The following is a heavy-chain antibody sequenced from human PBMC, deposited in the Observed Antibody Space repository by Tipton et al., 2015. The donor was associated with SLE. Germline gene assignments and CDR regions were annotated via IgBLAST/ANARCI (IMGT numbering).Heavy chain of an antibody. D-gene: IGHD6-13*01. V-gene: IGHV3-23*01. CDR3: AREWTNSWYPLDY. CDR2: ISGSGGST. J-gene: IGHJ4*02. Sequence: SLRLSCAASGFTFSSYAMSWVRQAPGKGLEWVSAISGSGGSTYYADSVKGRFTISRDNSKNTLYLQMNSLRAEDTAVYYCAREWTNSWYPLDYWGQGTLVTVSS. CDR1: GFTFSSYA.